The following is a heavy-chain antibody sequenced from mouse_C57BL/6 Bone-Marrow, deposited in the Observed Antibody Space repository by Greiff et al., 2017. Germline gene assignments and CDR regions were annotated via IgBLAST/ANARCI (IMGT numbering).Heavy chain of an antibody. CDR2: ISDGGSYT. CDR1: GFTFSSYA. J-gene: IGHJ4*01. V-gene: IGHV5-4*01. CDR3: ARDFGYYAMDY. Sequence: EVQLVESGGGLVKPGGSLKLSCAASGFTFSSYAMSWVRQTPEKRLEWVATISDGGSYTYYPDNVKGRFTISRDNAKNNLYLQMSHLKSEDTAMYYCARDFGYYAMDYWGQGTSVTVSS.